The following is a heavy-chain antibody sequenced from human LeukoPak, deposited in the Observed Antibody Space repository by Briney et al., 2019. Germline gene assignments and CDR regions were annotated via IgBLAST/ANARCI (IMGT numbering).Heavy chain of an antibody. CDR3: ASGIRERGFDY. Sequence: PGGSLRLSCAASGFTFSTSAMNWVRQAPGRGLEWVSSISPTGGAIFYADSLRGRFTISRDNAKNSLYLQMNSLRAEDTALYFCASGIRERGFDYWGQGTLVTVSS. CDR2: ISPTGGAI. D-gene: IGHD1-1*01. J-gene: IGHJ4*02. CDR1: GFTFSTSA. V-gene: IGHV3-21*01.